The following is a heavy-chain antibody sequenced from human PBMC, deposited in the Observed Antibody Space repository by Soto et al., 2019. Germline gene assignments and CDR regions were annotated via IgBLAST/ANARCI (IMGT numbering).Heavy chain of an antibody. D-gene: IGHD5-18*01. CDR3: ARVGVTGGYTYGLDY. V-gene: IGHV1-69*06. CDR1: GGTFSSYA. CDR2: IIPVFGTG. Sequence: QVQLVQSGAEVKKPGSSVKVSCKASGGTFSSYAISWVRQAPGQGLEWMGGIIPVFGTGIYAQKFQGRVTITADKSTNTDYMELSSLRSEDTAVYFCARVGVTGGYTYGLDYWGQGTLVTVSS. J-gene: IGHJ4*02.